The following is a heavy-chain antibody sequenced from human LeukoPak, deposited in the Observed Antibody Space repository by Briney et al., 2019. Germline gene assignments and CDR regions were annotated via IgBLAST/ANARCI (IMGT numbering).Heavy chain of an antibody. Sequence: PSETLSLTCTVSGGAISSTSYYWGWIRQSPGKGLEWIGSIYYRGSTYYSPSLKSRVTISVDTSKNQFSLKLSSATAADTAVYYCARHIYDYVWGSYRHFDCWGQGTLVTVSS. CDR3: ARHIYDYVWGSYRHFDC. D-gene: IGHD3-16*02. V-gene: IGHV4-39*01. CDR1: GGAISSTSYY. J-gene: IGHJ4*02. CDR2: IYYRGST.